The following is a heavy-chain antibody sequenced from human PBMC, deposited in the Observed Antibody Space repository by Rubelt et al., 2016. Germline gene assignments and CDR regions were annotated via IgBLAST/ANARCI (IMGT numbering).Heavy chain of an antibody. Sequence: QLQLQESGPGLVKPSETLSLTCNVSGGSISSSSYNWGWIRQPPGKGLEWIGSIYYSGSTYYNPSLKSRVTISVDTSKNQFSLKLSSVTAADTAVYYCARLTVTIPYGMDVWGQGTMVTVSS. CDR2: IYYSGST. CDR3: ARLTVTIPYGMDV. D-gene: IGHD4-11*01. CDR1: GGSISSSSYN. J-gene: IGHJ6*02. V-gene: IGHV4-39*01.